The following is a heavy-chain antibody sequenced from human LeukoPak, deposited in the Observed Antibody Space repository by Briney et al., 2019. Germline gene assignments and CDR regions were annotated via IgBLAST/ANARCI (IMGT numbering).Heavy chain of an antibody. V-gene: IGHV4-39*01. J-gene: IGHJ4*02. CDR1: GGSISSSSYY. D-gene: IGHD6-25*01. Sequence: SETLSLTCTVSGGSISSSSYYWGWIRQPPGKGLEWIGSIYYSGSTYYNPSLKSRVTISVDTSKNQFSLKLSSVTAADTAVYYCASNRIAARGSLDYWGQGTLVTVSS. CDR3: ASNRIAARGSLDY. CDR2: IYYSGST.